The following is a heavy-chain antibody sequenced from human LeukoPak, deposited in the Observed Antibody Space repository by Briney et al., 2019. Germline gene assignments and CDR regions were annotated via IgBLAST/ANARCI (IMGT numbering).Heavy chain of an antibody. J-gene: IGHJ4*02. CDR2: ISYDGSNK. D-gene: IGHD6-19*01. CDR1: GFTFSSYA. V-gene: IGHV3-30-3*01. Sequence: GGSLRLSCAASGFTFSSYAMHWVRQAPGKGLEWVAVISYDGSNKYYADSVKGRFTISRDNSKNTLYLQMNSLRAEDTAVYYCARESEQWLVPTNFRYFDYWGQGTLVTVSS. CDR3: ARESEQWLVPTNFRYFDY.